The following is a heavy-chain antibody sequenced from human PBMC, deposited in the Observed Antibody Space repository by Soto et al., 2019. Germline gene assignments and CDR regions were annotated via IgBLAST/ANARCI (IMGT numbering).Heavy chain of an antibody. Sequence: GESLKISCKGSGYSFTNYWIGWVRQMPGKGLEWMGIIYPYNSDSTYSPSFQGQVTFSADKSISTAYLQWSSLKASDTATYYCARGYCTATICDPWFDPWGQGTLVTVS. V-gene: IGHV5-51*01. CDR2: IYPYNSDS. D-gene: IGHD2-8*02. J-gene: IGHJ5*02. CDR3: ARGYCTATICDPWFDP. CDR1: GYSFTNYW.